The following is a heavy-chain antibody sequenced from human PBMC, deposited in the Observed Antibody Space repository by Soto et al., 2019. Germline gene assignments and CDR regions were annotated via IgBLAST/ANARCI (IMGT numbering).Heavy chain of an antibody. CDR2: MSHSGGT. V-gene: IGHV4-34*01. Sequence: QVQLQQWGAGLLKPSETLSLTCAVYGGFVSSGSYYWSWIRQPPGKGLEWIGEMSHSGGTHFNPSLKSRVTISADTSKNQFSLKRSSVTAAGTALYYCARVERGTATTVVDAFDIWGPGTMVTVSS. J-gene: IGHJ3*02. CDR3: ARVERGTATTVVDAFDI. CDR1: GGFVSSGSYY. D-gene: IGHD1-1*01.